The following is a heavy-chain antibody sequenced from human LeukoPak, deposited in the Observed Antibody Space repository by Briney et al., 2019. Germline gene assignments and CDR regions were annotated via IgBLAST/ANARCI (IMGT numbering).Heavy chain of an antibody. J-gene: IGHJ4*02. V-gene: IGHV3-48*03. D-gene: IGHD1-26*01. CDR3: ARKVLSGSRYFDY. CDR1: GFTFSSFE. CDR2: ITSSASTI. Sequence: PGGSLRLSCAASGFTFSSFEMNWVRQAPGKGLEWVSYITSSASTIYYAESVKGRFTISRGNAKNSLFLQMNSLRAEDTAVYYCARKVLSGSRYFDYWGQGALVTVSS.